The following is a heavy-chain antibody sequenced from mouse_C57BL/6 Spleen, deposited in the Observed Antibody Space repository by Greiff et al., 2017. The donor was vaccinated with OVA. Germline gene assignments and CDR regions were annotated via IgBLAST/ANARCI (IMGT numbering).Heavy chain of an antibody. V-gene: IGHV1-4*01. CDR2: INPSSGYT. J-gene: IGHJ3*01. CDR1: GYTFTSYT. D-gene: IGHD2-4*01. Sequence: VQLQQSGAELARPGASVKMSCKASGYTFTSYTMHWVKQRPGQGLEWIGYINPSSGYTTYNQKFKDKATLTADKSSSTAYMQLSSLTSEDSAVYYCARGENYDYDAWFAYWGQGTLVTVSA. CDR3: ARGENYDYDAWFAY.